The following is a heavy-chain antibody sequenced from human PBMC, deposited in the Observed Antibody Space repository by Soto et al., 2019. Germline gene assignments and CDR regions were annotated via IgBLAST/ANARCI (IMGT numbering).Heavy chain of an antibody. CDR3: ARGSWVGATRPRYYFDY. CDR1: GGTFSSYA. Sequence: ASVKVSCKASGGTFSSYAISWVRQAPGQGLEWMGGIIPIFGTANYAQKFQGRVTITANESTSTAYMELSSLRSEDTAVYYCARGSWVGATRPRYYFDYWGQGTLVTVSS. J-gene: IGHJ4*02. V-gene: IGHV1-69*13. CDR2: IIPIFGTA. D-gene: IGHD1-26*01.